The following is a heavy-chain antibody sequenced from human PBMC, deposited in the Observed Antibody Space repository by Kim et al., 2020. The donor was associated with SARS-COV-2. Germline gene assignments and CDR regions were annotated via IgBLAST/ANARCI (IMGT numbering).Heavy chain of an antibody. Sequence: ADSGRGRFTISRDNSKDILFLQMDSLRVDDTAVYYCAKDLLYVPGRGYFDSWGQGVLVTVSS. D-gene: IGHD3-10*01. V-gene: IGHV3-23*01. J-gene: IGHJ4*02. CDR3: AKDLLYVPGRGYFDS.